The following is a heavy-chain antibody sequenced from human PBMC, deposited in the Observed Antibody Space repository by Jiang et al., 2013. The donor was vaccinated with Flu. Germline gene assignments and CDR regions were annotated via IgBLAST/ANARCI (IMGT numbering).Heavy chain of an antibody. V-gene: IGHV1-69*04. Sequence: SCKASGGTFSSYAISWVRQAPGQGLEWMGRIIPILGIANYAQKFQGRVTITADKSTSTAYMELSSLRSEDTAVYYCARDAYYYYDSSGYGGGFDYWGQGTLVTVSS. CDR3: ARDAYYYYDSSGYGGGFDY. CDR2: IIPILGIA. CDR1: GGTFSSYA. D-gene: IGHD3-22*01. J-gene: IGHJ4*02.